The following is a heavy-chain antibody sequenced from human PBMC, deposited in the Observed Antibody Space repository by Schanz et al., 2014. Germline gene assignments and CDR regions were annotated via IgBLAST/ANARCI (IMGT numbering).Heavy chain of an antibody. CDR3: AREQIMAAAGLVDY. V-gene: IGHV1-18*01. Sequence: QIQLVQSGPEVKKPGASVKVSCKASGYTFTSYGISWVRQAPGQGLEWMGWISAYNGNTKYPQKLQGRVTMTTDTSASTAYMELSSLRAEDTAVYYCAREQIMAAAGLVDYWGHGTLVTVSS. CDR2: ISAYNGNT. CDR1: GYTFTSYG. D-gene: IGHD6-13*01. J-gene: IGHJ4*01.